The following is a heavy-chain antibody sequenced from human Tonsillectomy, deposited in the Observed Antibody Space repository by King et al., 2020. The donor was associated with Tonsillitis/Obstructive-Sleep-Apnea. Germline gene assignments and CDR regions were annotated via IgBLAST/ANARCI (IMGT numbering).Heavy chain of an antibody. J-gene: IGHJ3*02. CDR2: IKSKTDVGST. V-gene: IGHV3-15*01. CDR1: GFTFSNAW. Sequence: VQLVESGGGLVKPGGSLRLSCAASGFTFSNAWMSWVRQAPGKGLEWVGRIKSKTDVGSTDYAAPVKGRFTISRDDSKTTLYLQMNSLKTEDTAVYYCTGEYGDYELVFDIWGQGTMVTVSS. D-gene: IGHD4-17*01. CDR3: TGEYGDYELVFDI.